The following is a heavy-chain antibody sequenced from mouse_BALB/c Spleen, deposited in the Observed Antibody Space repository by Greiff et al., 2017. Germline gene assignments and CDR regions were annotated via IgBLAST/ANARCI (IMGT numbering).Heavy chain of an antibody. CDR3: ARFDGNHVEFAY. CDR1: GYTFSSYW. D-gene: IGHD1-1*01. J-gene: IGHJ3*01. V-gene: IGHV1-9*01. CDR2: ILPGSGST. Sequence: VQLQQSGAELMKPGASVKISCKATGYTFSSYWIEWVKQRPGHGLEWIGEILPGSGSTNYNEKFKGKATFTADTSSNTAYMQLSSLTSEDSAVYYCARFDGNHVEFAYWGQGTLVTVSA.